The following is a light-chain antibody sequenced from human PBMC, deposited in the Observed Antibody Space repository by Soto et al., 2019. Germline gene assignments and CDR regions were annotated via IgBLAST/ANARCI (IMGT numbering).Light chain of an antibody. J-gene: IGKJ1*01. V-gene: IGKV3-15*01. CDR2: GAS. Sequence: ERELTQSPAIRSVSTGERATLSCGASQSVSSNLAWYQQKPGQAPRLLIYGASTRATGIPARFSGSGSGTESTLTISSLQSEDFAVYYCQQYNNWPQTFGQGTKVDIK. CDR3: QQYNNWPQT. CDR1: QSVSSN.